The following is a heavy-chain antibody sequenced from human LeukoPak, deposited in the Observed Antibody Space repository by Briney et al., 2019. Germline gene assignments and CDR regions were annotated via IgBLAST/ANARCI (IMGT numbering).Heavy chain of an antibody. Sequence: RGSLRLSCAASGFTFSSYSMNWVRQAPGKGLEWVSSISSSSSYIYYADSVKGRFTISRDNAKNSLYLQMNSLRAEDTAVYYCARDLYSSGWARIYYFDYWGQGTLVTVSS. D-gene: IGHD6-19*01. J-gene: IGHJ4*02. CDR3: ARDLYSSGWARIYYFDY. CDR2: ISSSSSYI. CDR1: GFTFSSYS. V-gene: IGHV3-21*01.